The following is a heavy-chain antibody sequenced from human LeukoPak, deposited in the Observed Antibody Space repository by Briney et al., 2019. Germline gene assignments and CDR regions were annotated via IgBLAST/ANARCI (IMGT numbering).Heavy chain of an antibody. V-gene: IGHV3-7*01. Sequence: GGSLRLSCSVSGFTFTPYWMSWVRQAPGKGLEWVANIKRDGSEKYYVDSVKGRFTISRDNAKNSVYLQMNNLRTDDTAVYYCARGGALWFGEFPFDYWGQGTLVTVSS. D-gene: IGHD3-10*01. CDR3: ARGGALWFGEFPFDY. J-gene: IGHJ4*02. CDR1: GFTFTPYW. CDR2: IKRDGSEK.